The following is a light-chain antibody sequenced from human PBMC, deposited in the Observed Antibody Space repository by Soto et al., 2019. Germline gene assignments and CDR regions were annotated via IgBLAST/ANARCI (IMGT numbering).Light chain of an antibody. CDR1: SSDVGCYNY. Sequence: QSVLTQPPSASGSPGQSVTISCTGTSSDVGCYNYVSWYQQRPGKAPKLMIYEVSKRPSGVPDRFSGSTSGNTASLTVSGLQAEDEADYYCSSYAGRNNYVVFGGGTKLTVL. CDR2: EVS. V-gene: IGLV2-8*01. J-gene: IGLJ2*01. CDR3: SSYAGRNNYVV.